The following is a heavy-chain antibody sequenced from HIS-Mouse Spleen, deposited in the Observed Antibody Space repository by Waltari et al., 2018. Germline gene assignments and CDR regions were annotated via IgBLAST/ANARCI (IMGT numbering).Heavy chain of an antibody. V-gene: IGHV4-38-2*02. J-gene: IGHJ1*01. Sequence: QVQLQESGPGLVKPSETLSLTCTVSGYSISSGYYWGWIRQPPGKGLEWIGSIYHSGGTDYNPSLKRRVTISVDTSKNQFSLKLSSVTAADTAVYYCARDSWAYAIEYFQHWGQGTLVTVSS. D-gene: IGHD2-8*01. CDR2: IYHSGGT. CDR3: ARDSWAYAIEYFQH. CDR1: GYSISSGYY.